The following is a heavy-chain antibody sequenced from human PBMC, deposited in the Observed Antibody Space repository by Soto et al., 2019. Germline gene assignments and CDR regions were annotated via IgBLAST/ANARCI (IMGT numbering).Heavy chain of an antibody. V-gene: IGHV3-30-3*01. CDR1: GFTFSSYA. J-gene: IGHJ4*02. Sequence: LRLSCAASGFTFSSYAMHWVRQAPGKGLEWVAVISYDGSNKYYADSVKGRFTISRDNSKNTLYLQMNSLRAEDTAVYYCARELYYFDYWGQGTLVTVSS. CDR3: ARELYYFDY. CDR2: ISYDGSNK.